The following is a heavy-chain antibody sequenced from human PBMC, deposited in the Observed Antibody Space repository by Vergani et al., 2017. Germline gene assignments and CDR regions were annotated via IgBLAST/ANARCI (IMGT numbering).Heavy chain of an antibody. Sequence: VHLVESGGGVVQPGRSLRLSCVVSGFTSSSYDMHWVRQATGKGLEWVSAIGTAGDTYYPGSVKGRFTISRENAKNSLYLQMNSLRAGDTAIYYCARAVSTTVGDPPGYWGQGTLVTVS. J-gene: IGHJ4*02. CDR2: IGTAGDT. D-gene: IGHD4-23*01. CDR1: GFTSSSYD. CDR3: ARAVSTTVGDPPGY. V-gene: IGHV3-13*01.